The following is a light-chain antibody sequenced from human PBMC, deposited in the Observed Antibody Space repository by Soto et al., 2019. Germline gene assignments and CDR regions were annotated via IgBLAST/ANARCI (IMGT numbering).Light chain of an antibody. CDR3: QQYYSYPLT. J-gene: IGKJ1*01. CDR2: DAS. Sequence: DIRVSQSPSSLSASVGDRITITCQASQDIRTSLNWFQQKPGKAPKLLIYDASDFEAAVPSRFSGSGSGTDFTFTISSLQPEDFATYYCQQYYSYPLTFGQRTKVDIK. V-gene: IGKV1-33*01. CDR1: QDIRTS.